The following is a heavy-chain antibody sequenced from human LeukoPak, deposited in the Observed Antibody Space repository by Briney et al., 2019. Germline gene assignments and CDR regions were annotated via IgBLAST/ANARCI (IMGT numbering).Heavy chain of an antibody. CDR1: GYTFTSYG. D-gene: IGHD3-3*01. CDR3: ARGNYDFWSGYYCDY. CDR2: ISAYNGNT. J-gene: IGHJ4*02. Sequence: ASVKVSCKASGYTFTSYGISWVRQAPGQGLEWMGWISAYNGNTNYAQKLQGRVTMTTDTSTSTAYMELRSLRSDDTAVYYCARGNYDFWSGYYCDYWGQGTLVTVSS. V-gene: IGHV1-18*01.